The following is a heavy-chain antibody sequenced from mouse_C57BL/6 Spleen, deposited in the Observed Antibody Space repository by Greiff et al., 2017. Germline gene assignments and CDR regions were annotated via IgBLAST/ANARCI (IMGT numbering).Heavy chain of an antibody. V-gene: IGHV1-53*01. Sequence: QVQLQQPGTELVKPGASVKLSCKASGYTFTSYWMHWVKQRPGQGLEWIGNINPSSGGTNYNEKFKSKATLTVDKSPSTAYMQLSRLISEGSAVYYCARNGALYSNYRGYAMAYWGQGTSVTVSS. J-gene: IGHJ4*01. CDR1: GYTFTSYW. D-gene: IGHD2-5*01. CDR3: ARNGALYSNYRGYAMAY. CDR2: INPSSGGT.